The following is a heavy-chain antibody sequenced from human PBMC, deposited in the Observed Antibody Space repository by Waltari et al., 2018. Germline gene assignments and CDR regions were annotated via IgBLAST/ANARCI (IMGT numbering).Heavy chain of an antibody. CDR2: IYTGEMT. V-gene: IGHV3-53*01. Sequence: VRLVESGGGLIHPGGSRRLSCAASGLSVSNNYMHWVPQAPGKGLEWVSVIYTGEMTYYSDAVKGRFTISRDISKNMVYLQMNNLRAEDTALYDCARDTTSRERAGDWGQGTLVTVSS. J-gene: IGHJ4*02. CDR1: GLSVSNNY. CDR3: ARDTTSRERAGD. D-gene: IGHD1-1*01.